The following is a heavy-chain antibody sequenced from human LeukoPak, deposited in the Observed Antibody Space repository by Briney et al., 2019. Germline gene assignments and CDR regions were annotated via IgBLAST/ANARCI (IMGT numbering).Heavy chain of an antibody. CDR1: GFTFSSYA. J-gene: IGHJ1*01. V-gene: IGHV3-23*01. D-gene: IGHD3-10*01. Sequence: PGGSLRLSCAASGFTFSSYAMSWVRQAPGKRLEWVSAISGSGGSTYYADSVKGRFTISRDNSKNTLYLQMNSLRAEDTAVYYCATLRIGLWFGELLSYFQHWGQGTLVTVSS. CDR2: ISGSGGST. CDR3: ATLRIGLWFGELLSYFQH.